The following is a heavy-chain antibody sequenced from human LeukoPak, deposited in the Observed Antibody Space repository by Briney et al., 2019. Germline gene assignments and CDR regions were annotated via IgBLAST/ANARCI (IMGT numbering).Heavy chain of an antibody. V-gene: IGHV3-49*04. D-gene: IGHD3-22*01. CDR3: ISSYYDSSGYPIAYYFDY. CDR2: IRSKAYGGTT. CDR1: GFTFGDYA. J-gene: IGHJ4*02. Sequence: SGGSLRLSCTASGFTFGDYAMSWVRQAPGKGLEWVGFIRSKAYGGTTEYAASVKGRFTISRDDSKSIAYLQMNSLKTEDTAVYYCISSYYDSSGYPIAYYFDYWGQGTLVTVSS.